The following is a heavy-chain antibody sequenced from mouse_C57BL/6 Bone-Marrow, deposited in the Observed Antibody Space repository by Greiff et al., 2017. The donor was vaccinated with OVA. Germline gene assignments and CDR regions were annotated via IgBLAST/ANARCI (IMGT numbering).Heavy chain of an antibody. D-gene: IGHD2-5*01. CDR2: IYPGDGDT. CDR1: GYAFSSSW. J-gene: IGHJ2*01. Sequence: QVQLKESGPELVKPGASVKISCKASGYAFSSSWMNWVKQRPGKGLEWIGRIYPGDGDTNYNGKFKGKATLTADKSSSTAYMQLSSLTSEDSAVYFCALYSNYKDYWGQGTTLTVSS. CDR3: ALYSNYKDY. V-gene: IGHV1-82*01.